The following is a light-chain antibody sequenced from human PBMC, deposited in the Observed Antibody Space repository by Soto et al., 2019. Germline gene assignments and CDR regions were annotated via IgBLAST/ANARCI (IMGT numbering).Light chain of an antibody. CDR1: QGISSC. Sequence: DIQMTQSPSSLSASVGDRVTITCRARQGISSCLNWYQQKPGKAPKLLIYAASSLQSGVPSRFSGSGSGTDFTLTISSLQPEDFATYYCQQSYSTPRITFGQGTKVDIK. V-gene: IGKV1-39*01. CDR3: QQSYSTPRIT. CDR2: AAS. J-gene: IGKJ1*01.